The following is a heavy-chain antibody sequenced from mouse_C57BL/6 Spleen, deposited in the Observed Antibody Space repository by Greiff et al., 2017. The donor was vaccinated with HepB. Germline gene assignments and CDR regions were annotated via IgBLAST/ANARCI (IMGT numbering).Heavy chain of an antibody. D-gene: IGHD1-1*01. CDR2: IYPGDGDT. V-gene: IGHV1-82*01. CDR1: GYAFSSSW. CDR3: AISPYYGSSYWYFDV. J-gene: IGHJ1*03. Sequence: QVQLQQSGPELVKPGASVKISCKASGYAFSSSWMNWVKQRPGKGLEWIGRIYPGDGDTNYNGKFKGKATLTADKSSSTAYMQLGSLTSGDAAVYYCAISPYYGSSYWYFDVWGTGTTVTVSS.